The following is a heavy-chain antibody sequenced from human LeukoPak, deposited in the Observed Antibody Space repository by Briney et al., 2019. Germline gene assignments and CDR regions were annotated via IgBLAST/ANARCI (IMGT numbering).Heavy chain of an antibody. D-gene: IGHD2-15*01. CDR2: ISKDGNKK. CDR1: GFTFSSYG. CDR3: AKDTNPHIVVVTAVLNDN. J-gene: IGHJ4*02. V-gene: IGHV3-30*18. Sequence: GGSLRLSCAASGFTFSSYGMHWVRQAPGKGLEWVAVISKDGNKKHYVDSVKGRFTISRDNSKNTLYLQMNSLRADDTAVYYCAKDTNPHIVVVTAVLNDNWGQGTLVTVSS.